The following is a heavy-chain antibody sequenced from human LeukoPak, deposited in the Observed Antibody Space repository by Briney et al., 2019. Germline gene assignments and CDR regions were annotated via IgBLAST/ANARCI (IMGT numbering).Heavy chain of an antibody. CDR2: ISYDGNYD. Sequence: GRSLRLSCGASGFTFSNYGMHWVRQAPGKGLEWVAIISYDGNYDYYGDSVKGRFTISRDNAKNTLSLQVNSLRAEDTAVYYCARDLITGGGMDVWGQGTTVTVSS. V-gene: IGHV3-30*03. D-gene: IGHD3-16*01. J-gene: IGHJ6*02. CDR3: ARDLITGGGMDV. CDR1: GFTFSNYG.